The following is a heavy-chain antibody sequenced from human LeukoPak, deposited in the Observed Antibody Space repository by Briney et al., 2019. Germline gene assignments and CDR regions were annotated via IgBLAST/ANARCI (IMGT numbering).Heavy chain of an antibody. Sequence: PGASPRLSCAASGFTFSSYAMSWVRQAPGKGLEWVAGISGSGGSTYYADSVKGRFTISRDNSKNTLYLQMNSLRAEDTAVYYCAKAGTYDYWGQGTLVTVSS. CDR3: AKAGTYDY. V-gene: IGHV3-23*01. CDR1: GFTFSSYA. D-gene: IGHD6-13*01. CDR2: ISGSGGST. J-gene: IGHJ4*02.